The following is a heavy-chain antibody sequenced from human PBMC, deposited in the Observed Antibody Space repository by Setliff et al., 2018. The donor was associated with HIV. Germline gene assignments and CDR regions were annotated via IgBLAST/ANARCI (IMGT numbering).Heavy chain of an antibody. CDR3: GRVGFGELFGAFDI. V-gene: IGHV4-59*01. D-gene: IGHD3-10*01. CDR1: GGSMSSYY. Sequence: ASETLSLTCTVSGGSMSSYYWSWIRQPPGKGLEWVGYIYYSGSTNYNPSLKSRVSISVDTSKNQFSLKLSSVTAADTAMYYCGRVGFGELFGAFDIWGQGIMVTVS. J-gene: IGHJ3*02. CDR2: IYYSGST.